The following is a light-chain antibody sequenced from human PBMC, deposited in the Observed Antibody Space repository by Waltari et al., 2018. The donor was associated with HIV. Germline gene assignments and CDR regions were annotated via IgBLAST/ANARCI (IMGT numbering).Light chain of an antibody. J-gene: IGLJ2*01. V-gene: IGLV2-8*01. CDR2: DVT. Sequence: QSALTQPPSASGPPGQTVTLSSTGTRSDLGRSAFVSWNQPQPDKVPKLPIYDVTKRPSGIPDRFSGSKSDNTASLTVSGLQTDDEAVYYCSSYASNNTFVVFGGGTRLTVL. CDR3: SSYASNNTFVV. CDR1: RSDLGRSAF.